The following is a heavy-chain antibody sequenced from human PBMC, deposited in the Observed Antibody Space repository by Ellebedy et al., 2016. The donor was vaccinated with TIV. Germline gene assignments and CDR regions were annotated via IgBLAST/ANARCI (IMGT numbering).Heavy chain of an antibody. CDR2: AYFSGTT. Sequence: MPSETLSLTCIVSDDSISSSSYYWGWVRQPPGKGLEWIGTAYFSGTTLYNPSLESRVSISVDRSKNNFSLKLTSVTAADTAVYYCARGGEYVSSWFDPWGQGTPVTVSS. V-gene: IGHV4-39*07. CDR3: ARGGEYVSSWFDP. D-gene: IGHD4-17*01. J-gene: IGHJ5*02. CDR1: DDSISSSSYY.